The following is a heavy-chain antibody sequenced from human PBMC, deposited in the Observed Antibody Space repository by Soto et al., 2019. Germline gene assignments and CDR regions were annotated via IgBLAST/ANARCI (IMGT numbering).Heavy chain of an antibody. CDR2: IDIAGDT. CDR3: VRAARWLQSRYFDL. D-gene: IGHD5-12*01. J-gene: IGHJ2*01. Sequence: EVQLVESGGGLVQPGGSLRLSCAASGFTLSSYDMHWVRQGSGKGLEWVSAIDIAGDTYYPDSVKGRFRISREHAKNSLYLQINSLRAGDTAVYYCVRAARWLQSRYFDLWGRGTLVTVSS. V-gene: IGHV3-13*01. CDR1: GFTLSSYD.